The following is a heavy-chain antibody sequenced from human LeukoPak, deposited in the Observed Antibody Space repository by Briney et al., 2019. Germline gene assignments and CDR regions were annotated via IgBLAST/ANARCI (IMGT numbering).Heavy chain of an antibody. CDR2: IYPGDSHT. CDR1: GYSFTRYW. Sequence: GESLKISCKGSGYSFTRYWIGWVRQMPGKGLEWMGIIYPGDSHTRYSPSFQGQVTISADKSISTAYLQWRSLKASDTAMYYCARPTYYCDSTNAFDIWGQGTMVTVSS. CDR3: ARPTYYCDSTNAFDI. V-gene: IGHV5-51*01. J-gene: IGHJ3*02. D-gene: IGHD3-22*01.